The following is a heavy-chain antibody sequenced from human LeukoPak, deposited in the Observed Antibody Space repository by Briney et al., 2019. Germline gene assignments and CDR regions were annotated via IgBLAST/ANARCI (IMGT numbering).Heavy chain of an antibody. Sequence: SVKVSCKASGGTFSIYAICWVRPAPGEGLECMGAIIPILGTGNYAQKLQGRVTITPDEPTSTAYMELSSLRSEDTAVYYCARGSTGYCSSTSCYGLGTYGMDVWGKGTTVTVSS. J-gene: IGHJ6*04. CDR1: GGTFSIYA. CDR3: ARGSTGYCSSTSCYGLGTYGMDV. V-gene: IGHV1-69*13. CDR2: IIPILGTG. D-gene: IGHD2-2*01.